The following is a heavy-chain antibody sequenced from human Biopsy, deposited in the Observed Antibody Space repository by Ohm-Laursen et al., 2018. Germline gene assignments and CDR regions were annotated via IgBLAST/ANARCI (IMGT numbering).Heavy chain of an antibody. Sequence: SETLSLTCTVSGGSISGYHWSWIRKSPGKGLEWLAYISYTGGITSNPSLNGRATMSLDTSNNQFSLTLTSVTAADTAVYYCARTPGKAVAGRFLDLWGRGTLVTVSS. CDR1: GGSISGYH. D-gene: IGHD6-19*01. CDR3: ARTPGKAVAGRFLDL. J-gene: IGHJ2*01. V-gene: IGHV4-59*12. CDR2: ISYTGGI.